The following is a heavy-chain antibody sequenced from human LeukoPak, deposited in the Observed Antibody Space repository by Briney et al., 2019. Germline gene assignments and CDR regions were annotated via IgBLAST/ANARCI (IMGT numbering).Heavy chain of an antibody. V-gene: IGHV3-7*01. CDR2: VNQGGSEQ. Sequence: PGGSLRLSCVVSGFTSSSYWMSWVRQAPGKGLEWVANVNQGGSEQYYVDSVKGRFIISKDNAKSSLYLQMNSLRVEDTAVYYCARAAAAGTVDYWGQGTLVIVSS. J-gene: IGHJ4*02. CDR1: GFTSSSYW. D-gene: IGHD6-13*01. CDR3: ARAAAAGTVDY.